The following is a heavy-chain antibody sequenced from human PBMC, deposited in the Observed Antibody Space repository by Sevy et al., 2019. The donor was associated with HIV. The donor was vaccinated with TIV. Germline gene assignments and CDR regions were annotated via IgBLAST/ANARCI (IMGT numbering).Heavy chain of an antibody. V-gene: IGHV1-2*02. J-gene: IGHJ4*02. CDR2: NNPKTGAT. CDR1: GYTFSDYY. D-gene: IGHD5-12*01. Sequence: ASVKVSCKASGYTFSDYYLHWLRLAPGQGFEWMGWNNPKTGATKYAQRFQGRVTLSRDTSTTTAYMELSSLRSDDAALFYCARDLVRDDYGYGAFDYWGQGTLVTVSS. CDR3: ARDLVRDDYGYGAFDY.